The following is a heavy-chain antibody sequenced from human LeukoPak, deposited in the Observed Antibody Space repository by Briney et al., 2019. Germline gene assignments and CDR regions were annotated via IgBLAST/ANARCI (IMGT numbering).Heavy chain of an antibody. CDR3: ARAVAGILVGWFDP. CDR1: GGTFSSYA. CDR2: ITPIFGTA. D-gene: IGHD6-19*01. V-gene: IGHV1-69*06. J-gene: IGHJ5*02. Sequence: ASVKVSCKASGGTFSSYAISWVRQAPGQGLEWMGGITPIFGTANYAQKFQGRVTITADKSTSTAYMELSSLRSEDTAVYYCARAVAGILVGWFDPWGQGTLVTVSS.